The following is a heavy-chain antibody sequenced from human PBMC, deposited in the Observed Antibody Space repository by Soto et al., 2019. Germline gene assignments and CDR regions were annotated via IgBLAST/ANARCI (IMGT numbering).Heavy chain of an antibody. V-gene: IGHV1-69*01. CDR1: GGTFTTSS. CDR3: APDVVGSMGGDS. CDR2: IIPIFSKT. D-gene: IGHD1-26*01. J-gene: IGHJ4*02. Sequence: QVQLVQSGAEVKELGSSVKVSCKTSGGTFTTSSFVWVRQGPGQGLEWMGGIIPIFSKTNFAPKFQGRVRFPADESPRTVYMDLSSLGPEDTAIYSGAPDVVGSMGGDSWGQGTLFTASP.